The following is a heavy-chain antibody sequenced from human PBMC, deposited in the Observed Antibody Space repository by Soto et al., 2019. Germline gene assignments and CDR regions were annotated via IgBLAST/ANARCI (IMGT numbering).Heavy chain of an antibody. CDR1: GFTFSSYA. CDR2: ISGSGGST. J-gene: IGHJ6*02. Sequence: PGGSLRLSCAASGFTFSSYAMSWVRQAPGKGLEWVSAISGSGGSTYYADSVKGRFTISRDNSKNTLYLQMNSLRAEDTAVYYCARGEHLAYGMDVWGQGTTVTVSS. V-gene: IGHV3-23*01. D-gene: IGHD3-16*01. CDR3: ARGEHLAYGMDV.